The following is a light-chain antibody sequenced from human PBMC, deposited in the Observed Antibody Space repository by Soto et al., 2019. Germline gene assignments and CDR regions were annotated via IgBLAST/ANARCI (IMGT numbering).Light chain of an antibody. CDR3: QQYGSLYT. CDR1: QSVSSSY. V-gene: IGKV3-20*01. Sequence: EIVLTQSPGTLSLSPGERATLSCRASQSVSSSYLALYQQKPGQAPRLLIYVASSRATGIPDRFSGSGSGTDFTLTISRLEPEDFAVYYCQQYGSLYTFGQGTKVEIK. CDR2: VAS. J-gene: IGKJ2*01.